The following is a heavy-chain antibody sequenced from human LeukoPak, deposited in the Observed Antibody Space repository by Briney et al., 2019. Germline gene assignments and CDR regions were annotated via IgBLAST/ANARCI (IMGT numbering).Heavy chain of an antibody. CDR2: IGGSGGST. CDR3: AKDPPDGSSDYYYYFDS. J-gene: IGHJ4*02. CDR1: GFTFSSYA. D-gene: IGHD3-22*01. Sequence: GGSLRLSCAASGFTFSSYAMSWVRQAPGKGLEWVSAIGGSGGSTYYADSVKGRFTISRDNSKNTLYLQMNSLRAEDTAVYYCAKDPPDGSSDYYYYFDSWGQGTLVTVSS. V-gene: IGHV3-23*01.